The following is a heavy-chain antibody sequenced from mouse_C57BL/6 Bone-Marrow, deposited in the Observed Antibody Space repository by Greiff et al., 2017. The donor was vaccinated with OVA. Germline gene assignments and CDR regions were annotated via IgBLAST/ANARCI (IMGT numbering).Heavy chain of an antibody. D-gene: IGHD1-1*01. V-gene: IGHV1-69*01. CDR3: ARGGGRDV. CDR1: GYTFTSYW. J-gene: IGHJ1*03. CDR2: IDPSDSYT. Sequence: QVQLQQPGAELVMPGASVKLSCKASGYTFTSYWMHWVKQRPGQGLEWIGEIDPSDSYTNYNQKFKGKSTLTVDKSSSTAYMQLSSLTSEDSAVYDCARGGGRDVWGTGTTVTVSS.